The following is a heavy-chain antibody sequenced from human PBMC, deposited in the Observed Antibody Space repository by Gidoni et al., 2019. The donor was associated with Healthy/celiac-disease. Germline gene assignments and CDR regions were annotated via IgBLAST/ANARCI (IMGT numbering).Heavy chain of an antibody. CDR2: IYHSGSP. CDR3: ARAALLLEWAFDI. V-gene: IGHV4-38-2*01. CDR1: GYSISSGYY. D-gene: IGHD3-3*01. Sequence: QVQLQESGPGLVKPSETLSLTCAVSGYSISSGYYWGWLRQPPGKGLEWIGSIYHSGSPYYNPSLKSRVTISVDTSKNQFSLKLSSVTAADTAVYYCARAALLLEWAFDIWGQGTMVTVSS. J-gene: IGHJ3*02.